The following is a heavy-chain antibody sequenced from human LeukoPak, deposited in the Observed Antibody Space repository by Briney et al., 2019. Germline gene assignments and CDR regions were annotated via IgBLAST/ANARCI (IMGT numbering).Heavy chain of an antibody. CDR2: IYYSGST. CDR1: GGSISSYY. J-gene: IGHJ4*02. Sequence: SETLSLTCTVSGGSISSYYWSWIRQPPGKGPEWIGYIYYSGSTNYNPSLKSRVTISVDTSKNQFSLKLSSVTAADTAVYYCARGLSDSWSYYFDYWGQGTLVTVSS. CDR3: ARGLSDSWSYYFDY. D-gene: IGHD6-13*01. V-gene: IGHV4-59*01.